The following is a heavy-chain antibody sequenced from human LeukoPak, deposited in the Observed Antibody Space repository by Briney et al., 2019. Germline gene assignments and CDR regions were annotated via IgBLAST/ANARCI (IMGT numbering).Heavy chain of an antibody. CDR3: ATDLVARYYYDSSGYRPRFDY. CDR1: GYTLTELS. V-gene: IGHV1-24*01. D-gene: IGHD3-22*01. CDR2: FDPEDGET. J-gene: IGHJ4*02. Sequence: ASVKVSCKVSGYTLTELSMHWVRQAPGKGLEWMGGFDPEDGETIYAQKFQGRVIMTEDTSTDTAYMELSSLRSEDTAVYYCATDLVARYYYDSSGYRPRFDYWGQGTLVTVSS.